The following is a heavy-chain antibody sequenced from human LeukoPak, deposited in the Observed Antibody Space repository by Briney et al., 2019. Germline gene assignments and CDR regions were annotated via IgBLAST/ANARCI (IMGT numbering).Heavy chain of an antibody. V-gene: IGHV4-39*07. Sequence: PSETLSLTCTVSGGSISSYYWGWIRQPPGKGLEWIGSIYYSGSTYYNLSLKSRVTISVDTSKNQFSLKLSSVTAADTAVYYCARDWGIQLWSRAAFDIWGQGTMVTVSS. D-gene: IGHD5-18*01. CDR1: GGSISSYY. CDR2: IYYSGST. CDR3: ARDWGIQLWSRAAFDI. J-gene: IGHJ3*02.